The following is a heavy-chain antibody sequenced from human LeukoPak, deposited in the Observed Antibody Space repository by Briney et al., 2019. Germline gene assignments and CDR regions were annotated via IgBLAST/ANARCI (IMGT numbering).Heavy chain of an antibody. CDR3: AKDIRSYSYYYGMVV. CDR2: ISWNSGSI. D-gene: IGHD3-10*01. V-gene: IGHV3-9*01. CDR1: GFTFDDYA. J-gene: IGHJ6*02. Sequence: GRSLRLSCAASGFTFDDYAMHWVRQAPGKGLEWVSGISWNSGSIGYADSVKGRFTISRDNAKNSLYLQMNSLRAEDTALYYCAKDIRSYSYYYGMVVWGQGTTVTVSS.